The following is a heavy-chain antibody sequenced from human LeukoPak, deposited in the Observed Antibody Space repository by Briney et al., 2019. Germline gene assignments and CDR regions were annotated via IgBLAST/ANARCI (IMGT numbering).Heavy chain of an antibody. V-gene: IGHV3-30-3*01. D-gene: IGHD4-11*01. CDR3: ARSLSFLTVTTPGDY. CDR1: GFTFSSYA. Sequence: QPGGSLRLSCAASGFTFSSYAMHWVRQAPGKGLEWVAVISYDGSNKYYADSVKGRFTISRDNSKNTLYLQMNSLRAEDTAVYYCARSLSFLTVTTPGDYWGQGTLVTVSS. CDR2: ISYDGSNK. J-gene: IGHJ4*02.